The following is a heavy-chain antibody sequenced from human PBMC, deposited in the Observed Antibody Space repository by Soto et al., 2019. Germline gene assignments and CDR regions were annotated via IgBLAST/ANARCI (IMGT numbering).Heavy chain of an antibody. J-gene: IGHJ6*02. Sequence: GASVKVSCKASGGTFSSYAISWVRQAPGQGLEWMGGIIPIFGTANYAQKFQGRATITADKSTSTAYMELSSLRSEDTAVYYCRGSGSEPAWDGMDVWGQGTTVTVSS. V-gene: IGHV1-69*06. CDR1: GGTFSSYA. D-gene: IGHD3-10*01. CDR2: IIPIFGTA. CDR3: RGSGSEPAWDGMDV.